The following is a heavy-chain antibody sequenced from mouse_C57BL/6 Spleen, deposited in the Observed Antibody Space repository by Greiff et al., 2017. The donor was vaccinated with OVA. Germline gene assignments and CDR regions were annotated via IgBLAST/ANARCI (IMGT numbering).Heavy chain of an antibody. Sequence: VQLKESGAELVRPGASVTLSCKASGYTFTDYEMHWVKQTPVHGLEWIGAIDPETGGTAYNQKFKGKAILTADKSSSTAYMELRSLTSEDSAVYYCTRNSLYAMDYWGQGTSVTVSS. CDR3: TRNSLYAMDY. CDR2: IDPETGGT. D-gene: IGHD6-1*01. CDR1: GYTFTDYE. J-gene: IGHJ4*01. V-gene: IGHV1-15*01.